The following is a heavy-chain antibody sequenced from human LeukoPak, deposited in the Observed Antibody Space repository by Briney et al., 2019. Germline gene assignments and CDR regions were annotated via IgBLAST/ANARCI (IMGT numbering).Heavy chain of an antibody. J-gene: IGHJ4*02. D-gene: IGHD6-13*01. Sequence: GGSLRLSCAASGFTFDDYGMSWVRQAPGKGLEWVSGINWNGGSTGYADSVKGRFTISRDNAKDSLYLQMNSLRAEDTALYYCARGTLKAAATDFDYWGQGTLVTVSS. V-gene: IGHV3-20*04. CDR1: GFTFDDYG. CDR2: INWNGGST. CDR3: ARGTLKAAATDFDY.